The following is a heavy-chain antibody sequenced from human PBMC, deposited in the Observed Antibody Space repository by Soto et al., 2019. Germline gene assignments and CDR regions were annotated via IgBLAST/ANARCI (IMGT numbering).Heavy chain of an antibody. Sequence: ASVQVSCKASVCSFPRYAMHWVRPAPGQRPECMGWINPGNGDTKYSDKLQGRVTFTRDTSATTIYMELCSLRSEAAAEYYCAWNSCISGDDYSYCFDYWGQGTLVTVSS. CDR2: INPGNGDT. D-gene: IGHD2-21*02. CDR3: AWNSCISGDDYSYCFDY. J-gene: IGHJ4*02. V-gene: IGHV1-3*01. CDR1: VCSFPRYA.